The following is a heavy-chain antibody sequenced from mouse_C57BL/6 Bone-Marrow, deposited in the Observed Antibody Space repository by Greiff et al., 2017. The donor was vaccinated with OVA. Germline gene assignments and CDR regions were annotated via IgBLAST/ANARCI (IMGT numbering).Heavy chain of an antibody. D-gene: IGHD6-1*01. J-gene: IGHJ2*01. CDR3: ARANPYYFDY. CDR1: GFTFSDFY. Sequence: EVHLVESGGGLVQSGRSLRLSCATSGFTFSDFYMEWVRQAPGKGLEWIAASRNKANDYTTEYSASVKGRFIVSRDTSQSILYLQMNAQRAEDTAIYYCARANPYYFDYWGQGTTLTVSS. V-gene: IGHV7-1*01. CDR2: SRNKANDYTT.